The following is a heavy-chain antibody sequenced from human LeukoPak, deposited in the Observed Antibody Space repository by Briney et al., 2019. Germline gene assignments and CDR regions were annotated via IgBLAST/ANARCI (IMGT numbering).Heavy chain of an antibody. J-gene: IGHJ4*02. Sequence: ASVKVSCKASGYTFTGYYMHWVRQAPGQGLEWMGWINPNSGGTNYAQKFQGRVTMTRDTSISTAYMELSRLRSDDTAVYYCARPRYCSGGSCYPYYFDYWGQGTLVTVSS. CDR3: ARPRYCSGGSCYPYYFDY. CDR1: GYTFTGYY. V-gene: IGHV1-2*02. CDR2: INPNSGGT. D-gene: IGHD2-15*01.